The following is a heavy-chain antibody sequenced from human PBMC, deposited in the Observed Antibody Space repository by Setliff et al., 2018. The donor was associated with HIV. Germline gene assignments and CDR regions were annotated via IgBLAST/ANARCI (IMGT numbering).Heavy chain of an antibody. CDR3: ARGGSRIVVVTAPQALPLSY. D-gene: IGHD2-21*02. CDR2: IHYSGSF. Sequence: ASETLSLTCTVSGGSISGHYWPWIRQAPGKGLEWIGTIHYSGSFVYSPSLKSRVAISLDTSKNQFSLKLSSVTAADTAVYYCARGGSRIVVVTAPQALPLSYWGQGTLVTV. J-gene: IGHJ4*02. V-gene: IGHV4-59*11. CDR1: GGSISGHY.